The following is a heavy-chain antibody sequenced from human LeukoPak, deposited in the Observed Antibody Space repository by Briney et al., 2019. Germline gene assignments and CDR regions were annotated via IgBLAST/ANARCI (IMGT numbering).Heavy chain of an antibody. J-gene: IGHJ4*02. V-gene: IGHV3-23*01. CDR2: ISGRGGST. D-gene: IGHD5-18*01. CDR1: GFTFSSYA. Sequence: GGSLRLSCAASGFTFSSYAMSWVRQAPGKGLEWVSAISGRGGSTYYADSVKGRFTISRDNSKNTLYLQMNSLRAEDTAVYYCAKDVNRYVDTAMVIYWGQGTLVTVSS. CDR3: AKDVNRYVDTAMVIY.